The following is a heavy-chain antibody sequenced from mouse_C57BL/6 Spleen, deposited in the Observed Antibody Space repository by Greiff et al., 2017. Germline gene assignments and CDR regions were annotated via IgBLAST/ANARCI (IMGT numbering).Heavy chain of an antibody. D-gene: IGHD2-4*01. CDR2: IWSGGST. V-gene: IGHV2-2*01. Sequence: QVQLQQSGPGLVQPSQSLTIPCTVSGFSLTSYGVHWVRQSPGKGLEWLGVIWSGGSTDYNAAFISRLSISKDNAKSQVFFKMTSLQADDTAIYYCGRNFDYDGGWGQGTLVTVSA. CDR1: GFSLTSYG. CDR3: GRNFDYDGG. J-gene: IGHJ3*01.